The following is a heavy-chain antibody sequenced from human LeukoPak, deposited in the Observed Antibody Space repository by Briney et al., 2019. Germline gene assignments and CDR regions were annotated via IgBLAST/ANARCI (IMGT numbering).Heavy chain of an antibody. CDR3: ARGRRSGWYRYDIYYYMDV. D-gene: IGHD6-19*01. V-gene: IGHV4-34*01. CDR2: INHSGST. CDR1: GWSFSGYY. J-gene: IGHJ6*03. Sequence: SETLSLTCAVYGWSFSGYYWSWIRQPPGKGLEWIGEINHSGSTNYNPSLKSRVTISVDTSKNQFSLKLSSVTAADTAAYYCARGRRSGWYRYDIYYYMDVWGKGTTVTVSS.